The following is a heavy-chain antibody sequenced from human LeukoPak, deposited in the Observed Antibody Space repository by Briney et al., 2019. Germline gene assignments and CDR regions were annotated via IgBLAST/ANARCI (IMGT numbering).Heavy chain of an antibody. V-gene: IGHV3-11*06. CDR2: ISNTTTYK. CDR1: GFAFSYYY. CDR3: ARVGGYSGYGEDAFDI. J-gene: IGHJ3*02. D-gene: IGHD5-12*01. Sequence: PGGSLRLSCAASGFAFSYYYMSGVPQAPGRGLEWGSYISNTTTYKNYADSVKGRFTISRDNAKNSLYLQMNSLRAEDTAVYYCARVGGYSGYGEDAFDIWGQGTMVTVSS.